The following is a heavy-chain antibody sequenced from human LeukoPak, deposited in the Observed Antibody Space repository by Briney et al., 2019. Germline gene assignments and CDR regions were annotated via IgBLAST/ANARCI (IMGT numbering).Heavy chain of an antibody. CDR2: IRYDGSNK. CDR1: GFTFSSYG. CDR3: AKGRGVGEGVFDY. Sequence: PGGSLRLSCAASGFTFSSYGMHWVRQAPGKGLEWVAFIRYDGSNKYYADSVKGRFTISRDNSKNTLYLQMNSLRAEDTAVYYCAKGRGVGEGVFDYWGQGTLVTVSS. J-gene: IGHJ4*02. V-gene: IGHV3-30*02. D-gene: IGHD3-16*01.